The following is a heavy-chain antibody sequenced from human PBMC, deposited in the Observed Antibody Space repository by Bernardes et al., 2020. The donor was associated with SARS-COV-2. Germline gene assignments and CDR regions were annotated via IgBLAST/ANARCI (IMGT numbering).Heavy chain of an antibody. J-gene: IGHJ5*02. Sequence: SGPTPLNATETLTLSCPLSLFSLKPGGVGVAWIRQPPGKALEWLALIFWDGDKRYSPSLQTRVTVTKDPSKNQVVLTMTNMDPADTGTYYCAHRLGVYGSESHNFNWFDRWGQGTLVTVSS. CDR2: IFWDGDK. CDR3: AHRLGVYGSESHNFNWFDR. D-gene: IGHD3-10*01. V-gene: IGHV2-5*02. CDR1: LFSLKPGGVG.